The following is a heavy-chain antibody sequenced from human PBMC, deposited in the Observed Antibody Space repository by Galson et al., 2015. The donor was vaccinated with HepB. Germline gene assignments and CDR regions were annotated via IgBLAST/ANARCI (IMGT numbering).Heavy chain of an antibody. CDR2: ISSSGDTT. CDR1: GFTFYIYA. V-gene: IGHV3-23*01. CDR3: AKDVTAGYCYGMDV. Sequence: SLRLSCAASGFTFYIYAMTWVRQAPGKGLEWVSGISSSGDTTYYADSVKGRFTISRDNSKNTLYLQMNSLRAEDTAVYYCAKDVTAGYCYGMDVWGQGTAVTVSS. D-gene: IGHD6-13*01. J-gene: IGHJ6*02.